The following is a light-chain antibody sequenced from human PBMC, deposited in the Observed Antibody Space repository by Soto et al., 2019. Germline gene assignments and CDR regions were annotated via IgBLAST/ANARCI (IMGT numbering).Light chain of an antibody. CDR1: QNVDDS. CDR3: QHFHTKPIT. Sequence: DVQMTQSPSTVSASLGDRVTITCRASQNVDDSLAWYQQRPGKAPKLLIYDASILQSGVPSRFSGSQFGTEFTLTINGLQPDDVAVYFCQHFHTKPITFGQGTRLDIK. J-gene: IGKJ5*01. CDR2: DAS. V-gene: IGKV1-5*01.